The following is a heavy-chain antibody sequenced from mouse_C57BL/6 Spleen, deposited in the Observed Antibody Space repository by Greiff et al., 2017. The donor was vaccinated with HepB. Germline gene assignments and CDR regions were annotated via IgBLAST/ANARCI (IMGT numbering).Heavy chain of an antibody. Sequence: EVMLVESGGDLVKPGGSLKLSCAASGFTFSSYGMSWVRQTPDKRLEWVATISSGGSYTYYPDSVKGRFTISRDNAKNTLYLQMSSLKSEDTAMYYCARHDYSNFWFAYWGQGTLVTVSA. D-gene: IGHD2-5*01. CDR1: GFTFSSYG. V-gene: IGHV5-6*01. CDR2: ISSGGSYT. J-gene: IGHJ3*01. CDR3: ARHDYSNFWFAY.